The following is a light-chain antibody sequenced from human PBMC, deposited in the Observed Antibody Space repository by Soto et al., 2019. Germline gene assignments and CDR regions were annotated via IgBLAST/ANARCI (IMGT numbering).Light chain of an antibody. CDR2: AAS. Sequence: DIQMTQSPSSLSASVGDRVTITCRASQSISSYLNWYQQKPGKAPKLLIYAASSLQSGVPSRFSGSGSGTEFTLTISSLQPEDFATYYCQQSYSTPRTFGQGTKV. J-gene: IGKJ1*01. V-gene: IGKV1-39*01. CDR1: QSISSY. CDR3: QQSYSTPRT.